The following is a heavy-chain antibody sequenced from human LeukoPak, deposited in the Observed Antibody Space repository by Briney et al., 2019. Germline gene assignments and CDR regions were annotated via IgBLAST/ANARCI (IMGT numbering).Heavy chain of an antibody. V-gene: IGHV1-8*01. CDR2: MNPNSGNT. Sequence: ASVKVSCKASGYTFTSYDINWVRQATGQGLEWMGWMNPNSGNTGYAQKFQGRVTMTRNTSISTAYMELSSLRSEDTAVYYCARARITMIVLGYWGQGTLVTVSS. J-gene: IGHJ4*02. D-gene: IGHD3-22*01. CDR3: ARARITMIVLGY. CDR1: GYTFTSYD.